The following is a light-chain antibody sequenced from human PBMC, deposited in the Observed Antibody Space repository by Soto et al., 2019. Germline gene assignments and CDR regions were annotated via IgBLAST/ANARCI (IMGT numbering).Light chain of an antibody. CDR2: GAY. CDR1: QVIGNY. V-gene: IGKV1-27*01. Sequence: NQVSQSPASLAASVVDGLTITCRASQVIGNYLAWYQQKPGKVPKLLIYGAYSLQSGVPSRFSGSGSGTDFTLTISSLQPEDVAIYYCQQYNSGLLTFGQGTRLEIK. CDR3: QQYNSGLLT. J-gene: IGKJ5*01.